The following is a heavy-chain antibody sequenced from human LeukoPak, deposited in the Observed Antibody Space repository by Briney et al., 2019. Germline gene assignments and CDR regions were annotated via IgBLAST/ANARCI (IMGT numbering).Heavy chain of an antibody. CDR1: GFTFSSYA. J-gene: IGHJ4*02. CDR2: ITGSGGTT. CDR3: ARAYGSSGYYQLPIDY. Sequence: GRSLRLSFAASGFTFSSYAMSWVRQAPSKGLEWVSGITGSGGTTHHADSVKGRFTISRDNSKNTLFLQMNSLRVEDTALYYCARAYGSSGYYQLPIDYWGQGTLVTVSS. D-gene: IGHD3-22*01. V-gene: IGHV3-23*01.